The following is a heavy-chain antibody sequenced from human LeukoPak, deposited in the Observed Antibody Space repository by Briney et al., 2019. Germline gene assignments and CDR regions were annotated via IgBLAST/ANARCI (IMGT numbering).Heavy chain of an antibody. D-gene: IGHD3-22*01. CDR3: AKVPYYYDSSAYF. V-gene: IGHV3-23*01. CDR2: ISGSGGST. Sequence: PAGGSLRLSCAASGFTFSSYAMSWVRQAPGKGLEWVSAISGSGGSTYYADSLKGRFTISRDNSKNTLYLQMNGLRAEDTAVYYCAKVPYYYDSSAYFWGQGTLVTVSS. J-gene: IGHJ4*02. CDR1: GFTFSSYA.